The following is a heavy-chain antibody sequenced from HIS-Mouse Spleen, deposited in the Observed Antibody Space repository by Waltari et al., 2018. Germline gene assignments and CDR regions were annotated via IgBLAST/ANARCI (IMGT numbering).Heavy chain of an antibody. J-gene: IGHJ2*01. V-gene: IGHV3-7*01. CDR2: IKQDGKEK. CDR3: ARDQYWYFDL. Sequence: EVQLVESGGGLVQPGGSLRLSCAASGFTFSSYWMSWVRQAPGKGVEGVAKIKQDGKEKYYVDSVKGRFTISRDNAKNSLYLKMNSLRAEDTAVYYCARDQYWYFDLWGRGTLVTVSS. CDR1: GFTFSSYW.